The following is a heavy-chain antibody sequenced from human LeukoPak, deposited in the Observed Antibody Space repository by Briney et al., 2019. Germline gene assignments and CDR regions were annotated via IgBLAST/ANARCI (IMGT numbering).Heavy chain of an antibody. D-gene: IGHD4-17*01. CDR1: GGSISSYY. J-gene: IGHJ4*02. V-gene: IGHV4-59*01. CDR3: AGPTTSIDY. CDR2: IYYSGST. Sequence: KPSETLSLTCTASGGSISSYYWSWIRQPPGKGLEWIGYIYYSGSTNYNPSLKSRVTISVDTSKNQFSLKLSSVTAADTAVYYCAGPTTSIDYWGQGTLVTVSS.